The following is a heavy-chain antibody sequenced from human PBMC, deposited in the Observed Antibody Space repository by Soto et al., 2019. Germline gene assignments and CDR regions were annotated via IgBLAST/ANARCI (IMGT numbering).Heavy chain of an antibody. CDR3: ARASLLWFGETPYYYYGMDV. CDR1: GFTFSSYG. V-gene: IGHV3-21*01. Sequence: PGGSLRLSCAASGFTFSSYGMNWVRQAPGKGLEWVSSISSSSSYIYYADSVKGRFTISRDNAKNSLYLQMNSLRAEDTAVYYCARASLLWFGETPYYYYGMDVWGQGTTVTVSS. CDR2: ISSSSSYI. J-gene: IGHJ6*02. D-gene: IGHD3-10*01.